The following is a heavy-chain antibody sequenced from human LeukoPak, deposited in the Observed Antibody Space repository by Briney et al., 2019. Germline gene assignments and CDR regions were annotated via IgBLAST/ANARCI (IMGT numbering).Heavy chain of an antibody. V-gene: IGHV4-39*07. CDR2: IYYNGST. CDR3: ARGPSMTTTLSFGY. CDR1: GGSISSSSYY. J-gene: IGHJ4*02. D-gene: IGHD4-11*01. Sequence: SETLSLTCTVSGGSISSSSYYWGWIRQPPGKGLEWIGTIYYNGSTYYNPSLKSRVTISVDTSKNQFSLKLSSVTAADTAVYYCARGPSMTTTLSFGYWGQRTLVTVSS.